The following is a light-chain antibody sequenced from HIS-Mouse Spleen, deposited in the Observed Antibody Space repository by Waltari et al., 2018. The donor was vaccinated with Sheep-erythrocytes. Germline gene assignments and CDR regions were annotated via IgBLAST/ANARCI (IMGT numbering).Light chain of an antibody. CDR3: QQSYSTPQFT. CDR2: AAS. CDR1: QSISSY. J-gene: IGKJ3*01. V-gene: IGKV1-39*01. Sequence: DIQMTQSPSSLSASVGDRVTITCRASQSISSYLNWYPQKPWKAPKLLIYAASSLQSGVPSRCSGSGSGTDFTLTISSLQPEDFATYYCQQSYSTPQFTFGPGTKVDIK.